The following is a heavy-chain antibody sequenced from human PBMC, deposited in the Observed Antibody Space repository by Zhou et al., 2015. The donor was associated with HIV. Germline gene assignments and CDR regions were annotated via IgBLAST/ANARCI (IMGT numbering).Heavy chain of an antibody. CDR3: TRHLPPHYDSSGYSPGAFDI. D-gene: IGHD3-22*01. CDR1: GFTFSGSA. Sequence: EVQLVESGGNLVQPGGSLRLSCAASGFTFSGSAMHWVRQASGKGLEWVGRIRSKANSYATAYAASVKGRFTISRDDSKNTAYLQMNSLKTEDTAVYYCTRHLPPHYDSSGYSPGAFDIWGQGTMVTVSS. J-gene: IGHJ3*02. CDR2: IRSKANSYAT. V-gene: IGHV3-73*01.